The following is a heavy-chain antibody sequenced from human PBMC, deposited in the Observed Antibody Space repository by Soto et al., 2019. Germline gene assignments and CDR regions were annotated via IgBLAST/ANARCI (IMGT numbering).Heavy chain of an antibody. D-gene: IGHD1-26*01. Sequence: PGGSLRLSCAASGFSFSNYEMNWVRQAPGKGLEWVSHISSSSRTIYYADSVRGRFTISRDNAKNSVYLQMNSLRAEDTAVYYCAREESFVDYWGQGTLVTVSS. CDR2: ISSSSRTI. CDR1: GFSFSNYE. J-gene: IGHJ4*02. CDR3: AREESFVDY. V-gene: IGHV3-48*03.